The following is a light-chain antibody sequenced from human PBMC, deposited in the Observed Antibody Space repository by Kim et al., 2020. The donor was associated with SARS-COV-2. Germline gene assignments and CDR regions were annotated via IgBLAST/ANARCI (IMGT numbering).Light chain of an antibody. J-gene: IGKJ4*01. CDR3: QQYKNWPLT. V-gene: IGKV3-15*01. CDR2: DTS. Sequence: DTVMTQSPATLSLSPGERATLSCRASQSVNNKLAWYQQKPGQPPRLLIYDTSTRASGTPGRLSGTGSGTEFTLTISSLQSEDFAVYLCQQYKNWPLTFGGGTKLEI. CDR1: QSVNNK.